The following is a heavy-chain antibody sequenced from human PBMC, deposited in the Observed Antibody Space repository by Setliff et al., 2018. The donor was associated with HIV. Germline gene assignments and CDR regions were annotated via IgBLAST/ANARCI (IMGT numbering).Heavy chain of an antibody. D-gene: IGHD3-9*01. CDR2: INPGDGST. V-gene: IGHV1-46*03. J-gene: IGHJ4*02. CDR1: GYTFTSYY. Sequence: GASVKVSCKASGYTFTSYYIYWVRQAPGQGLQWMGIINPGDGSTIYAQKFQGRVTMTRDTSTSTLYMELSSLRSEDTAVYYCTRDHRFVDRYPDWWGQGTLVTVSS. CDR3: TRDHRFVDRYPDW.